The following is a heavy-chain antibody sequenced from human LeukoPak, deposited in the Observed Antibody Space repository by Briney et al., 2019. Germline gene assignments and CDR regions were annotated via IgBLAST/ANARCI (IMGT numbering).Heavy chain of an antibody. CDR2: FDPEDGET. CDR3: ARGGRYCSGGSCYFREDY. Sequence: ASVKVSCKVSGYTLTELSMHWVRQAPGKGLEWMGGFDPEDGETIYAQKFQGRVTMTEDTSTDTAYMELSSLRSEDTAVYYCARGGRYCSGGSCYFREDYWGQGTLVTVSS. D-gene: IGHD2-15*01. J-gene: IGHJ4*02. V-gene: IGHV1-24*01. CDR1: GYTLTELS.